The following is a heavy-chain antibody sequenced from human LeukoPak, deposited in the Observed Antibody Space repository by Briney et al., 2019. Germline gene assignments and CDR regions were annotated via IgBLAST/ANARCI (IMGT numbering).Heavy chain of an antibody. V-gene: IGHV1-46*01. CDR3: ARSDTIVVVPAAPETSYYYYMDV. CDR1: GYTFTSYY. CDR2: INPSGGST. J-gene: IGHJ6*03. Sequence: GASVKVSCKASGYTFTSYYMHWVRQAPGQGLEWMGIINPSGGSTSYAQKFQGRVTITTDESTNTVDVELSSLRSEDTAVYYCARSDTIVVVPAAPETSYYYYMDVWGKGTTVTVSS. D-gene: IGHD2-2*01.